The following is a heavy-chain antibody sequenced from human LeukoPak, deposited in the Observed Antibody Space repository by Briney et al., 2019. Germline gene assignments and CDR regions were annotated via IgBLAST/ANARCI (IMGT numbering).Heavy chain of an antibody. Sequence: PSETLSLTCTVSGYSISSGYYWGWIRQPPGKGLEWIGSIYHSGSAYYNPSLKSRVIISIDTSKNQFSLRLSSVTAADTAVYYCARHPKAYGDYPPTGYYYYYMDVWGKGTTVTISS. CDR2: IYHSGSA. D-gene: IGHD4-17*01. CDR1: GYSISSGYY. CDR3: ARHPKAYGDYPPTGYYYYYMDV. V-gene: IGHV4-38-2*02. J-gene: IGHJ6*03.